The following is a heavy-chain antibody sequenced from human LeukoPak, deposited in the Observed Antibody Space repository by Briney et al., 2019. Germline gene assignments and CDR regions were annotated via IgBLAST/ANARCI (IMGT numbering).Heavy chain of an antibody. CDR1: GGSISSYY. CDR2: IYYSGST. CDR3: ARVQLWLRGYYFDY. J-gene: IGHJ4*02. Sequence: PSETLSLTCTVSGGSISSYYWSWIRQPPGKGLEWIGYIYYSGSTNYNPSLKSRVTISVDTSKNQFSLKLSSVTAADTAVYYCARVQLWLRGYYFDYWGQGTLVTVSS. V-gene: IGHV4-59*01. D-gene: IGHD5-18*01.